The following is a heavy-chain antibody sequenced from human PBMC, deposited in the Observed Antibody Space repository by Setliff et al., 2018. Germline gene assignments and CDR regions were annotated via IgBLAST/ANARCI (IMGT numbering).Heavy chain of an antibody. CDR3: ASYGSYSSSWYGAYYFDY. Sequence: GGSLRLSCAASGFTFSAHYMDWLRQAPGKGLEWVGRIRNKDNSYTTEYAASVKGRFTISRDNAKNSLYLQMNSLRAEDTAVYYCASYGSYSSSWYGAYYFDYWGQGTLVTVSS. J-gene: IGHJ4*02. V-gene: IGHV3-72*01. CDR2: IRNKDNSYTT. D-gene: IGHD6-13*01. CDR1: GFTFSAHY.